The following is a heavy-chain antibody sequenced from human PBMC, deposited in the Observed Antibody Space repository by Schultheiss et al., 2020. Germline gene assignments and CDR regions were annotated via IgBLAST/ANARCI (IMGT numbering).Heavy chain of an antibody. V-gene: IGHV4-59*01. CDR3: ARVGASGIPFDY. CDR2: IYYSGST. D-gene: IGHD1-26*01. CDR1: GGSISSYY. Sequence: SQTLSLTCTVSGGSISSYYWSWIRQPPGKGLEWIGYIYYSGSTNYNPSLKSRVTISVDTSKNQFSLKLSSVTAADTAVYYCARVGASGIPFDYWGQGTLVTGYS. J-gene: IGHJ4*02.